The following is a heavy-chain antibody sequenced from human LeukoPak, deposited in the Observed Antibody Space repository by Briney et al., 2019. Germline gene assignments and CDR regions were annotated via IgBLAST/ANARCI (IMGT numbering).Heavy chain of an antibody. CDR3: AKGRGRTVTTPIDY. Sequence: PGGSLRLSCAASGFTFSSYTLNWVRQAPGKGLEWVSYISGSGGTIYYADSVKGRFTISRDNSKNSLYLQMNSLRTEDTALYYCAKGRGRTVTTPIDYWGQGTLVTVSS. D-gene: IGHD4-17*01. J-gene: IGHJ4*02. V-gene: IGHV3-48*04. CDR1: GFTFSSYT. CDR2: ISGSGGTI.